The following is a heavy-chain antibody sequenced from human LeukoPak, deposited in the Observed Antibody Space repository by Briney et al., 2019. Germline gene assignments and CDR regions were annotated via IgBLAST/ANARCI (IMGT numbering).Heavy chain of an antibody. CDR1: GDSISSGSYY. D-gene: IGHD6-19*01. CDR3: ARQPQGSSGWLDY. J-gene: IGHJ4*02. V-gene: IGHV4-39*01. CDR2: IYYSGST. Sequence: SETLSLTCTVSGDSISSGSYYWGWIRQPPGKGLEWIGSIYYSGSTYYNPSLKSRVTISVDTSKNQFSLKLSSVTAADTAIYYCARQPQGSSGWLDYWGQGTLVTVSS.